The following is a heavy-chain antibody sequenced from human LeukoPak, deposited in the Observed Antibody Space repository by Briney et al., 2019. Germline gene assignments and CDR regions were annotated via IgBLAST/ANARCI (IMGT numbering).Heavy chain of an antibody. D-gene: IGHD5-12*01. Sequence: ASETLSLTCAVSGGSISSYYWSWIRQPPGKGLEWIGYIYYSGSTNYNPSLKSRVTISVDTSKNQFSLKLSFVTAADTAVYYCARDRYSGYGATGYWGQGTLVTVSS. J-gene: IGHJ4*02. CDR2: IYYSGST. CDR1: GGSISSYY. V-gene: IGHV4-59*01. CDR3: ARDRYSGYGATGY.